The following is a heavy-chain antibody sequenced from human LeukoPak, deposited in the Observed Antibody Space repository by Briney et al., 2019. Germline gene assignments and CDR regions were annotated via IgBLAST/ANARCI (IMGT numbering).Heavy chain of an antibody. CDR1: GFTFSSYW. CDR2: INSDGSST. CDR3: ARAPYYYDTSGFLI. Sequence: GGSLRLSCAASGFTFSSYWMHWVRQAPGKGLVRVSRINSDGSSTTYADSVKGRFTISRDNAKNTLYLQMNSLRAEDTAVYYCARAPYYYDTSGFLIWGQGTMVTVSS. D-gene: IGHD3-22*01. V-gene: IGHV3-74*01. J-gene: IGHJ3*02.